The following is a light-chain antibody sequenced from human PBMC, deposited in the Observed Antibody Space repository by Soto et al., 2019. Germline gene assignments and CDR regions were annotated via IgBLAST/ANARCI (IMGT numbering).Light chain of an antibody. CDR3: QQYNSLSSVS. CDR1: QSITNW. CDR2: MAS. J-gene: IGKJ4*01. Sequence: DIQLTQSPSTLSASVGDRVTITCRASQSITNWLAWYQQKPGKAPKVLIHMASSLKSGVPSRFSGSGSGTEFTLNITSLQPDDSATYYCQQYNSLSSVSVGGGTKVEI. V-gene: IGKV1-5*03.